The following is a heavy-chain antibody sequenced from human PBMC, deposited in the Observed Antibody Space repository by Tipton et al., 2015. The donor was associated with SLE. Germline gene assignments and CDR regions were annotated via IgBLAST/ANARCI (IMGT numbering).Heavy chain of an antibody. D-gene: IGHD6-19*01. Sequence: TLSLTCTVSGYSVSSGYYWGWIRQPPGKGLEWIGSIYHSGSTYYNPSLKSRVTISVDTPKNQFSLKLTSVTAADTAVYYCARDSSADAFDIWGQGTMVTVSS. CDR2: IYHSGST. CDR1: GYSVSSGYY. J-gene: IGHJ3*02. CDR3: ARDSSADAFDI. V-gene: IGHV4-38-2*02.